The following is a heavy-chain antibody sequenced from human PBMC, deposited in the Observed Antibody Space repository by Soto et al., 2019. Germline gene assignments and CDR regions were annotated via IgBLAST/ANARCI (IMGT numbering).Heavy chain of an antibody. J-gene: IGHJ4*02. CDR3: ASGSTVINTLDF. Sequence: QVQLQESGPGLVKPSQTLSLTCTVSGGSITSGDYYWSWIRQPPGKGLEWVGYNYYGGSTYYNPSLESRITLSLDTDKNQFSLELTSVTAADTAVYYCASGSTVINTLDFWGQGTLVTVSS. CDR1: GGSITSGDYY. CDR2: NYYGGST. D-gene: IGHD4-17*01. V-gene: IGHV4-30-4*01.